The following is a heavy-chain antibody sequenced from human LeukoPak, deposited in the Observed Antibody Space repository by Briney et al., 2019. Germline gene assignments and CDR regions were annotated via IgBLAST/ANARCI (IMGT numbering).Heavy chain of an antibody. CDR3: ATPLGYGDYPLDY. J-gene: IGHJ4*02. CDR2: IYYSVST. Sequence: SETLSLTCTVSGGSISSSSYYWGWIRQPPGKGLEWLGSIYYSVSTYYNPPLKSRVTISVATSKNQFSLKLSSVTAADTAVYYCATPLGYGDYPLDYWGQGTLVTVSS. D-gene: IGHD4-17*01. V-gene: IGHV4-39*01. CDR1: GGSISSSSYY.